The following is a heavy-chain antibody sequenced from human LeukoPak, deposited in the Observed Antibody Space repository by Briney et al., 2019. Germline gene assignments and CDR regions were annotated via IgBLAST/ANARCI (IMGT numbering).Heavy chain of an antibody. V-gene: IGHV3-30-3*01. CDR1: GFTFSSYA. Sequence: PGGSLRLSCAASGFTFSSYAMPWVRQAPGKGLEWVAVISYDGSNKYYADSVKGRFTISRDNSKNTLYLQVNSLRAEDTAVYYCARASGSYGPLFDYWGQGTLVTVSS. D-gene: IGHD1-26*01. J-gene: IGHJ4*02. CDR2: ISYDGSNK. CDR3: ARASGSYGPLFDY.